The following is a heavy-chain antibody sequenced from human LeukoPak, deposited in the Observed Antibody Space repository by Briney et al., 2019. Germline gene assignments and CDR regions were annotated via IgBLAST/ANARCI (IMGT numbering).Heavy chain of an antibody. CDR2: ISAYNGNT. J-gene: IGHJ4*02. CDR3: ARQYYYDSSGYYYY. Sequence: ASVKVSCKASGYTFTSYGISWVRQARGQGLEWMGWISAYNGNTNYAQKLQGRVTMTTDTSTSTAYMELRSLRSDDTAVYYCARQYYYDSSGYYYYWGQGTLVTVSS. V-gene: IGHV1-18*01. CDR1: GYTFTSYG. D-gene: IGHD3-22*01.